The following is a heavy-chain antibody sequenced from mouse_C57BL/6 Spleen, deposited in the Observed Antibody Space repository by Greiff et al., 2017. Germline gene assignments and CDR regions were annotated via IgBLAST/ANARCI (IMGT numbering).Heavy chain of an antibody. CDR3: ASSNNGSSYAWFAY. CDR1: GYAFSSSW. Sequence: QVQLKQSGPELVKPGASVKISCKASGYAFSSSWMNWVKQRPGQGLEWIGRIYPGDGVTNYNGKFKGKATLTADTSSSTAYLQLRSLTSEDSAVYFCASSNNGSSYAWFAYWGQGTLVTVSA. CDR2: IYPGDGVT. V-gene: IGHV1-82*01. J-gene: IGHJ3*01. D-gene: IGHD1-1*01.